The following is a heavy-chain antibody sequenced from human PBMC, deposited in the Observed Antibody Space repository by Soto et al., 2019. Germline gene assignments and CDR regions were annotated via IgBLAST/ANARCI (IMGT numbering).Heavy chain of an antibody. CDR2: ISGGGETT. V-gene: IGHV3-23*01. Sequence: EVQLLESGGGLVQPGGSLRLSCAASGFTFSSYAMWWVRQAPGKGLECVSAISGGGETTYYADSVKGRFTISRDNSENTLYLQMHSLRAEDTAVYYCAFNSGSGSYYFDYWGQGTLVTVSS. J-gene: IGHJ4*02. CDR1: GFTFSSYA. D-gene: IGHD3-10*01. CDR3: AFNSGSGSYYFDY.